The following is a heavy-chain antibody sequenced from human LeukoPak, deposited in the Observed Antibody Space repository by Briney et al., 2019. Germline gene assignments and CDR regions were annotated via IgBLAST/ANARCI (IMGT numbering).Heavy chain of an antibody. J-gene: IGHJ4*02. CDR1: GFTFSTYS. V-gene: IGHV3-21*01. D-gene: IGHD6-19*01. CDR3: AREPYSSGWYFSYYFDY. CDR2: ISSSNSYI. Sequence: PGGSLRLSCAASGFTFSTYSMNWVRQAPGKGLEWVSSISSSNSYIYYADSMKGRFTISRDNSKNTLYLQMNSLRAEDTAVYYCAREPYSSGWYFSYYFDYWGQGTLVTVSS.